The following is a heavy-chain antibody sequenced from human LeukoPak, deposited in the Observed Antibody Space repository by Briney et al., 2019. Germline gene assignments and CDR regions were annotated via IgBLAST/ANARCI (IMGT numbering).Heavy chain of an antibody. CDR1: GFTFNNYW. J-gene: IGHJ6*02. V-gene: IGHV3-7*01. Sequence: GGSLRLSCTASGFTFNNYWMSWVRQASGKGLEWVANIKQDGSEKYYVDSVRGRFTIFRDNAKNSLFLQMNTLRAEDTAVYYCARVRYYEDVWGQGTTVTVSS. D-gene: IGHD2/OR15-2a*01. CDR3: ARVRYYEDV. CDR2: IKQDGSEK.